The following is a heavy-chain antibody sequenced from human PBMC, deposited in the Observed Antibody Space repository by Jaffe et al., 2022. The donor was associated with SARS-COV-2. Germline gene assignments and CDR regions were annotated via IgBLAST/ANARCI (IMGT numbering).Heavy chain of an antibody. V-gene: IGHV1-2*04. J-gene: IGHJ5*02. CDR3: ARDLGGYDYASWFDP. CDR1: GYTFTGYY. Sequence: QVQLVQSGAEVKKPGASVKVSCKASGYTFTGYYMHWVRQAPGQGLEWMGWINPNSGGTNYAQKFQGWVTMTRDTSISTAYMELSRLRSDDTAVYYCARDLGGYDYASWFDPWGQGTLVTVSS. D-gene: IGHD5-12*01. CDR2: INPNSGGT.